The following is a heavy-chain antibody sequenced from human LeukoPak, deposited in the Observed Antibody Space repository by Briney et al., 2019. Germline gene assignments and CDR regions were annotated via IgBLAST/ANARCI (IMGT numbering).Heavy chain of an antibody. CDR1: GGSISSYY. Sequence: SETLSLTCTVSGGSISSYYWSWIRQPPGKGLEWIGYIYYSGSTNYNPSLKSRVTISVDTSKNQFSLKLSSVTAADTAVYYCAGSRTMVRGVIIKNHPNYYGMDVWGQGTTVTVSS. CDR2: IYYSGST. CDR3: AGSRTMVRGVIIKNHPNYYGMDV. D-gene: IGHD3-10*01. V-gene: IGHV4-59*01. J-gene: IGHJ6*02.